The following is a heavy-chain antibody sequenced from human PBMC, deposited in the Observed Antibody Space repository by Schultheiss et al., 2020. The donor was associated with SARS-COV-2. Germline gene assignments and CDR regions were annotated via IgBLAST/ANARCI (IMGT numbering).Heavy chain of an antibody. CDR2: ISSSSSYI. CDR1: GFTFSSYS. D-gene: IGHD6-6*01. CDR3: ARDSSIAARHGWFDP. J-gene: IGHJ5*02. V-gene: IGHV3-21*01. Sequence: GGSLRLSCAASGFTFSSYSMNWVRQAPGKGLEWVSSISSSSSYIYYADSVKGRFTISRDNSKNTLYLQMNSLRAEDTAVYYCARDSSIAARHGWFDPLGQGTLVTVAS.